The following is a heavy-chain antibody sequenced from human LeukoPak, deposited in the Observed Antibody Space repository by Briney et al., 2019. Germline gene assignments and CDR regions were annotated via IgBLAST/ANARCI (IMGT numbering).Heavy chain of an antibody. Sequence: GGSLRLSCVASGFTFSTYDMNWVRQAPGKGLEWVSYISSGSRNIDYADSVKGRFTISRDNAKNSLFLQMNSLRAEDTAVYYCARGPYDSSAYYFDYWGQGTLVTVSS. CDR2: ISSGSRNI. D-gene: IGHD3-22*01. CDR1: GFTFSTYD. CDR3: ARGPYDSSAYYFDY. V-gene: IGHV3-48*01. J-gene: IGHJ4*02.